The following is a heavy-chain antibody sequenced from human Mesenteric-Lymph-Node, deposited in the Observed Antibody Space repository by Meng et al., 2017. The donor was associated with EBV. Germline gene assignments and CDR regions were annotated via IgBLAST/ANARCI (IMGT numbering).Heavy chain of an antibody. D-gene: IGHD3-16*01. J-gene: IGHJ4*02. CDR1: GYTFSDYG. CDR2: ISGHYGNT. Sequence: VQLVQSGAEVKEPGASLKVSCKTSGYTFSDYGISWVRQAPGQGLEWMGWISGHYGNTNYAQKLQGRVTMTTDTSTSTAYMELRSLRSDDTAVYYCARDGGAGGAKGYWGQGTLVTVSS. V-gene: IGHV1-18*01. CDR3: ARDGGAGGAKGY.